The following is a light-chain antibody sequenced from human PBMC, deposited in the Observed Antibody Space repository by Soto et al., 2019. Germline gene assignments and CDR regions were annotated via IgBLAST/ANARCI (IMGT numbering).Light chain of an antibody. V-gene: IGLV2-14*03. CDR1: SSDVGAYIY. CDR3: CSYAGSSTYV. Sequence: QSVLTQPASVSGSPGQSITISCGGTSSDVGAYIYVSWYQQYPGKAPKLIIYEVNNRPSGVSGRFSGSKSDTTAYLTISGLQAEDVADYYCCSYAGSSTYVFGTGTKVT. CDR2: EVN. J-gene: IGLJ1*01.